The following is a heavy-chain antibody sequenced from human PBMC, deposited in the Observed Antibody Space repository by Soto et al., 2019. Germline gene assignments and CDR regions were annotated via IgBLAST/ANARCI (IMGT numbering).Heavy chain of an antibody. CDR3: ARAVAGPHFDY. Sequence: GASLKVSCKASGGTFSSYTISWVRQAPGQGLEWMGRIIPILGIANYAQKFQGRVTITADKSTSTAYMELSSLRSEDTAVYYCARAVAGPHFDYWGQGTLVTVSS. D-gene: IGHD6-19*01. CDR1: GGTFSSYT. J-gene: IGHJ4*02. V-gene: IGHV1-69*02. CDR2: IIPILGIA.